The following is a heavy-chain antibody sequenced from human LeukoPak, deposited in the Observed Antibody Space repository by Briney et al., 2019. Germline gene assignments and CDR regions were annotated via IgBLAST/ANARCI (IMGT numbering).Heavy chain of an antibody. CDR1: GYTFTSYG. Sequence: ASVKVSCKASGYTFTSYGISWVRQAPGQGLEWMGWISAYKGNTNYAQKLQGRVTMTTDTSTSTAYMELRSLRSDDTAVYYCARGPPTVTYYYYGMDVWGQGTTVTVSS. CDR2: ISAYKGNT. CDR3: ARGPPTVTYYYYGMDV. D-gene: IGHD4-17*01. J-gene: IGHJ6*02. V-gene: IGHV1-18*01.